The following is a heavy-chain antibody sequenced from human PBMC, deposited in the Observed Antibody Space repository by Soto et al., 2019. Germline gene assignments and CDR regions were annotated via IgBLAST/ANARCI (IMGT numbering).Heavy chain of an antibody. CDR1: GGSISSSSYY. V-gene: IGHV4-39*01. J-gene: IGHJ4*02. CDR3: ARQGQWRGLHPYFDY. D-gene: IGHD6-19*01. Sequence: QLQLQESGPGLVKPSETLSLTSTVSGGSISSSSYYWGWIRQPPGKGLEWIGSIYYSGSTYYNPSLKSRVTISVDTSKNQFSLKLSSVTAADTAVYYCARQGQWRGLHPYFDYWGQGTLVTVSS. CDR2: IYYSGST.